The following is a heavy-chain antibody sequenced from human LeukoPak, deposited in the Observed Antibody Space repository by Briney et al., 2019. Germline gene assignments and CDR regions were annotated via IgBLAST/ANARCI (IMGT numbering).Heavy chain of an antibody. J-gene: IGHJ3*02. D-gene: IGHD4-23*01. CDR3: ARSAPYGGSSRRAFDI. CDR1: GGSISSYY. V-gene: IGHV4-59*08. CDR2: IYYSGST. Sequence: SETLSLTCTVSGGSISSYYWSWIRQPPGKGLEWIGYIYYSGSTNYNPSLKSRVTISVDTSKNQFSLKLSSVTAADTAVYYCARSAPYGGSSRRAFDIWGQGTMVTVSS.